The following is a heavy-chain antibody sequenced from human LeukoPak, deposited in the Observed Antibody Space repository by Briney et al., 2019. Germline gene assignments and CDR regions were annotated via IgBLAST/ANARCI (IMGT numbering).Heavy chain of an antibody. D-gene: IGHD6-19*01. V-gene: IGHV3-23*01. CDR3: ATPAESSAWYGPDY. J-gene: IGHJ4*02. CDR1: GFTFSIYG. Sequence: GGSLRLSCAASGFTFSIYGMSWVRQAPGKGLEWVSSTSGDGGSTYYAESVKGRFTISRDNSKNTLYLQMNSLRAEDTAVYYCATPAESSAWYGPDYWGQGTLVTVSS. CDR2: TSGDGGST.